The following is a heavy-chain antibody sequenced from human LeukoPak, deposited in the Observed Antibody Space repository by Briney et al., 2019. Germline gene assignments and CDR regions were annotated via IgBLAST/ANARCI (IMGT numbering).Heavy chain of an antibody. CDR1: GDSISSGGYY. CDR3: ARAYDSNWFDP. D-gene: IGHD3-3*01. J-gene: IGHJ5*02. Sequence: SQTLSLTCIVSGDSISSGGYYWSWIRQHPGKGLEWIGYIYYSGSTYYNPSLKSRVTISVDTSKNQFSLKLSSVTAADTAVYYCARAYDSNWFDPWGQGTLVTVSS. CDR2: IYYSGST. V-gene: IGHV4-31*03.